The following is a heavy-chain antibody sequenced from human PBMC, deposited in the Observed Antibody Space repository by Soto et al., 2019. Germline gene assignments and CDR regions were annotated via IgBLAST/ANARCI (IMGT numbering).Heavy chain of an antibody. J-gene: IGHJ6*02. CDR1: GFTFSSYS. Sequence: GGSLRLSCAASGFTFSSYSMNWVRQAPGKGLEWVSSISSSSSYIYYADSVKGRFTISRDNAKNSLYLQMNSLRAEDTAVYYCARDYSSSSGHYYYGMDVGGQGTTVTVSS. CDR3: ARDYSSSSGHYYYGMDV. CDR2: ISSSSSYI. V-gene: IGHV3-21*01. D-gene: IGHD6-6*01.